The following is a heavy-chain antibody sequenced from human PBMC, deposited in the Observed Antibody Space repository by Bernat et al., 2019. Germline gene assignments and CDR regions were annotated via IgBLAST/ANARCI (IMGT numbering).Heavy chain of an antibody. Sequence: EVQLVQSGAEVKKPGESLKISCKGSGYSFTSYWIGWVRQMPGKGLEWMGIIYPGDSDTRYSPSFQGQVTISADKSISTAYLQWSSLKASDTAMYYCARRAPYCTNGVCPGYDAFDIWGQGTMVTVSS. CDR1: GYSFTSYW. J-gene: IGHJ3*02. D-gene: IGHD2-8*01. CDR3: ARRAPYCTNGVCPGYDAFDI. CDR2: IYPGDSDT. V-gene: IGHV5-51*01.